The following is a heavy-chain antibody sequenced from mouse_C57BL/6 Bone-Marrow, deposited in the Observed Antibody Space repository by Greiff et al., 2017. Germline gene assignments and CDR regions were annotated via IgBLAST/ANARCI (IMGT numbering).Heavy chain of an antibody. V-gene: IGHV1-82*01. CDR3: ARCGGSSYDFDY. J-gene: IGHJ2*01. CDR1: GYAFSSSW. D-gene: IGHD1-1*01. CDR2: LYPGDGDT. Sequence: QVQLQQSGPELVKPGASVKISCKASGYAFSSSWMNWVKQRPGKGLEWIGRLYPGDGDTNYNGKFKGKATLTADKSSSTAYMQLSSLTSEDSAVYFCARCGGSSYDFDYWGQGTTLTVSS.